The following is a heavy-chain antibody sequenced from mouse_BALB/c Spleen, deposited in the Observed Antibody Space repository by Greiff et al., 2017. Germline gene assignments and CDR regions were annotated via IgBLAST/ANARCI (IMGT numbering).Heavy chain of an antibody. J-gene: IGHJ4*01. CDR1: GFTFSSYA. CDR3: AKEGYDAMDY. CDR2: ISSGGST. Sequence: EVHLVESGGGLVKPGGSLKLSCAASGFTFSSYAMSWVRQTPEKRLEWVASISSGGSTYYPDSVKGRFTISRDNARNILYLQMSSLRSEDTAMYYSAKEGYDAMDYRGQGTSVTVSS. V-gene: IGHV5-6-5*01.